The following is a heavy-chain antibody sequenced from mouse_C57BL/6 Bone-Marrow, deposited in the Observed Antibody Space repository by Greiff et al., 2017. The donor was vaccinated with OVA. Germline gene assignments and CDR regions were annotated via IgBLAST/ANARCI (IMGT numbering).Heavy chain of an antibody. CDR3: AREDPTGNYPWYLDY. V-gene: IGHV1-39*01. CDR1: GYSFTDYN. D-gene: IGHD2-1*01. J-gene: IGHJ2*01. CDR2: INPNYGTP. Sequence: EVKLMESGPELVKPGASVKISCKASGYSFTDYNMNWVKQSNGKSLEWIGVINPNYGTPSYNQKFKGKATLTVDQSSRTAYMQLNSLTSEDSAVYYGAREDPTGNYPWYLDYWGQGTTLTVSS.